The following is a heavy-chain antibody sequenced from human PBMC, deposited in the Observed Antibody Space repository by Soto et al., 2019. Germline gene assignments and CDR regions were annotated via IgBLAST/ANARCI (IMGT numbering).Heavy chain of an antibody. CDR1: GFPFSTYW. V-gene: IGHV3-7*03. CDR3: PAGTQAVAGIQLH. D-gene: IGHD6-19*01. Sequence: EVQLVESGGGLVQPGGSLRLSCAASGFPFSTYWMSWVRQAPGKGLEWVANIKQDGSDKYYVDSVKGRFTISRDNAKNSLSLQMNSLRAEDTAVYYCPAGTQAVAGIQLHWGQGTLVTVSS. CDR2: IKQDGSDK. J-gene: IGHJ4*02.